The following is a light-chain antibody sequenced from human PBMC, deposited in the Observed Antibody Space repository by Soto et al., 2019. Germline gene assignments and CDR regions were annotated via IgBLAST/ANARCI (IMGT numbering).Light chain of an antibody. CDR2: DST. CDR3: QHRHMWPIT. J-gene: IGKJ5*01. CDR1: QSIHNS. V-gene: IGKV3-11*01. Sequence: VLTQARATLSLSPGVTATVASRASQSIHNSLAWYQQKPGQPPRLVVYDSTLRANGVPDRFGGSRSGTEFTLTISSLEPEDSAVYYCQHRHMWPITFGQGTRLEIK.